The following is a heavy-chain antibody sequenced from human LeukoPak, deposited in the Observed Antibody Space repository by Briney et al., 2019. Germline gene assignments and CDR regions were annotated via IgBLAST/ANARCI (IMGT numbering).Heavy chain of an antibody. CDR2: ISAYNGNT. Sequence: ASVKVSCKASGYTFTGYGISWVRQAPGQGLEWMGWISAYNGNTNYAQKLQGRVTMTTDTSTSTAYMELRSLRSDDTAVYYCAGHSRDYDYVWGSYWAFDIWGQGTMVTVSS. V-gene: IGHV1-18*01. CDR3: AGHSRDYDYVWGSYWAFDI. CDR1: GYTFTGYG. D-gene: IGHD3-16*01. J-gene: IGHJ3*02.